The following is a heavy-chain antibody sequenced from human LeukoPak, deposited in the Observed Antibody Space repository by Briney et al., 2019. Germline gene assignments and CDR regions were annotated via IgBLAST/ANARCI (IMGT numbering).Heavy chain of an antibody. CDR3: ARRHSSGWFYY. D-gene: IGHD6-19*01. J-gene: IGHJ4*02. Sequence: SETLSLTRTVSGYSISNVYYWDWIRQPPGRGLEWIGNIYRSGSTSYNPSLKSRVNISVDTSKNQFSLKVNSVTAADTAVYYCARRHSSGWFYYWGQGTLVTVSS. V-gene: IGHV4-38-2*02. CDR2: IYRSGST. CDR1: GYSISNVYY.